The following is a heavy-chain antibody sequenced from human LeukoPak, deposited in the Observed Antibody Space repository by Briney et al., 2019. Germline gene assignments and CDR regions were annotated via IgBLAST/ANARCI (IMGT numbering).Heavy chain of an antibody. CDR3: ARGRGRSTSWYFDY. J-gene: IGHJ4*02. CDR2: ISSCGSTI. Sequence: GGSLSLSCAASGFTFSTYDMNWVRHAPGKGLEGVSYISSCGSTIYYADSVKGRFTISRDNAKNSLYLQMNSLRAEDTAVYYCARGRGRSTSWYFDYWGQGTLVTVSS. D-gene: IGHD2-2*01. CDR1: GFTFSTYD. V-gene: IGHV3-48*03.